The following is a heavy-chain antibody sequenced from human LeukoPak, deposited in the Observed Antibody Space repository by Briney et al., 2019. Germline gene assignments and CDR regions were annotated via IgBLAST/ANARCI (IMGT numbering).Heavy chain of an antibody. J-gene: IGHJ4*02. V-gene: IGHV3-30*02. CDR1: GFTFSSYG. Sequence: GGSLRLSCAASGFTFSSYGMHWVRQAPGKGLEWVAFMRYDGSNKYYADSVKGRFTISRDNSKNTLYLQMNSLRAEDTAVYYCANGRTWYDILTGYYRPFDYWGQGTLVTVSS. CDR2: MRYDGSNK. CDR3: ANGRTWYDILTGYYRPFDY. D-gene: IGHD3-9*01.